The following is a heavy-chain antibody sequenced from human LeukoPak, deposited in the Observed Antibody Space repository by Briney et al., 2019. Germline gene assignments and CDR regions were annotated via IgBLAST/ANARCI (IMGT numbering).Heavy chain of an antibody. J-gene: IGHJ4*02. CDR3: ARSGSGSYGPVDY. CDR2: IYYRGNT. CDR1: GGSISGYY. Sequence: PSETLSLTCTVSGGSISGYYWSWIRQSPGKGLEWIGYIYYRGNTNYNPSLNSRVTISLDTSKNQFSLKLTSVTAADTAVYSCARSGSGSYGPVDYWGQGTLVTVSS. V-gene: IGHV4-59*01. D-gene: IGHD3-10*01.